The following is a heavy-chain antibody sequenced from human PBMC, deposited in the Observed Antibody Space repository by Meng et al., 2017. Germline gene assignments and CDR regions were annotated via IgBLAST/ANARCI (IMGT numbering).Heavy chain of an antibody. D-gene: IGHD6-19*01. CDR1: GYTFTSYD. Sequence: ASVTLSCKASGYTFTSYDINWARQATGQGLEWMGWMNPNSGNTGYAQKFQGRVTITRNTSISTAYMELSSLRSEDTAVYYCARGFRAVAGLAWSFNYYYGMGVWGQGNMVNVSS. CDR2: MNPNSGNT. V-gene: IGHV1-8*03. CDR3: ARGFRAVAGLAWSFNYYYGMGV. J-gene: IGHJ6*02.